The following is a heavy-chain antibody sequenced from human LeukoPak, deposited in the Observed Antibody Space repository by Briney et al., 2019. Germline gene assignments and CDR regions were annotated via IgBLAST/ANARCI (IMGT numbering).Heavy chain of an antibody. CDR1: GYTFTRYY. CDR2: INPSERST. CDR3: ARVHCSGGSCYGEVFDH. Sequence: ASVKVSCKASGYTFTRYYIHWVRRAPGQGLEWMGIINPSERSTSYAQKFQGRVTMTRDTSTSTVYMEVSSLTSEDTAVYYCARVHCSGGSCYGEVFDHWGQGTLVTVSS. D-gene: IGHD2-15*01. J-gene: IGHJ4*02. V-gene: IGHV1-46*01.